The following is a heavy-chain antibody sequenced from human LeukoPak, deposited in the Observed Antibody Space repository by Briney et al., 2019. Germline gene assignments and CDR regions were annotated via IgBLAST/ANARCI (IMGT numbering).Heavy chain of an antibody. CDR2: ISYDGYNR. Sequence: PGGSLRLSCATSGFTFTDYAMHWVRQAPGKGLEWVAVISYDGYNRQYADSVKGRFTISTDKSVDTLHLEMNSLRPDDTAIYYCAKDRPRRCANGVCSYFDFWGLGTLVTVSS. CDR3: AKDRPRRCANGVCSYFDF. J-gene: IGHJ4*01. D-gene: IGHD2-8*01. V-gene: IGHV3-33*03. CDR1: GFTFTDYA.